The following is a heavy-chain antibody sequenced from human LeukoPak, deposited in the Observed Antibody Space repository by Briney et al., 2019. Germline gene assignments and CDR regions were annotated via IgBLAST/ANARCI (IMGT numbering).Heavy chain of an antibody. Sequence: SETLSLTCTVSGGSISSYYWSWIRQPPGKGLEWIGYIYTSGSTNYNPSLKSRVTISVDTSKNQLSLKLSSVTAADTAVYYCARCNPYFDYWGQGTLVTVSS. CDR1: GGSISSYY. J-gene: IGHJ4*02. CDR2: IYTSGST. V-gene: IGHV4-4*09. CDR3: ARCNPYFDY. D-gene: IGHD1-14*01.